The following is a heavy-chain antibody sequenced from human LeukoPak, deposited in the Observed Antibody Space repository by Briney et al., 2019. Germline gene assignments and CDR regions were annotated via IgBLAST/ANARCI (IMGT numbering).Heavy chain of an antibody. CDR1: GYTFTSYY. Sequence: EASVTVSCMSSGYTFTSYYMHWVRQAPGQGLEWMGIINPSGGSTRYAQKFQGRVTMTRDMSTSTVYMELSSLRSEDTAVYYCARGSYTELDWDWGQGTRVTVSS. CDR2: INPSGGST. CDR3: ARGSYTELDWD. V-gene: IGHV1-46*01. D-gene: IGHD3-16*01. J-gene: IGHJ4*02.